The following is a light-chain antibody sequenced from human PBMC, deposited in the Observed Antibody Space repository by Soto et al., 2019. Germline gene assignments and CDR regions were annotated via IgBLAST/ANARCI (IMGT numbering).Light chain of an antibody. CDR1: SSDVGAYDF. Sequence: QSVLTQPASVSGSPGQSITISCTGTSSDVGAYDFVSWYQQHPDKAPKLMIYEVRGRPSGVSNRFSGSKSFNTATLTISGLQAEDEADYYCSSHTTRNTRVFGTGTTLTVL. CDR3: SSHTTRNTRV. V-gene: IGLV2-14*03. CDR2: EVR. J-gene: IGLJ1*01.